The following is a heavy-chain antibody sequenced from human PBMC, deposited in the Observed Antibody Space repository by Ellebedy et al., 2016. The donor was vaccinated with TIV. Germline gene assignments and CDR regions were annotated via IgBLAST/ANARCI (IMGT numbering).Heavy chain of an antibody. J-gene: IGHJ4*02. D-gene: IGHD2-15*01. V-gene: IGHV4-31*03. Sequence: SETLSLTXTVSGGSISSGGYYWSWIRQHPGKGLEWIGYIYYSGSTYYNPSLKSRVTISVDTSKNQFSLKLSSVTAADTAVYYCARGPISYCSGGSCYPDYWGQGTLVTVSS. CDR3: ARGPISYCSGGSCYPDY. CDR2: IYYSGST. CDR1: GGSISSGGYY.